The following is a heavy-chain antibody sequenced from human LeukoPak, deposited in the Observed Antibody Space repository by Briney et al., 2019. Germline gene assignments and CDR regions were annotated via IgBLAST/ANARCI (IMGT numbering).Heavy chain of an antibody. Sequence: GGSLRLSCAASGFAFSSYEMNWVRQAPGKGLEWVSYISSSGSTIYYADSVKGRFTISRDNAKNSLYLQMNSLRAEDTAVYYCARSAPWIQLWFDYWGQGTLVTVSS. J-gene: IGHJ4*02. D-gene: IGHD5-18*01. CDR3: ARSAPWIQLWFDY. CDR1: GFAFSSYE. CDR2: ISSSGSTI. V-gene: IGHV3-48*03.